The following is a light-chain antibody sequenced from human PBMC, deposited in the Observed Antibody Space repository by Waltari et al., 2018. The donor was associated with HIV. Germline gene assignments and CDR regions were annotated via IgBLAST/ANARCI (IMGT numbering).Light chain of an antibody. Sequence: EVVMTQSPGTLSVSPGERATPSCRSSENIRNNLAWYQQKPGQAPRLLFYDASARATGVPARFSGSGSGTEFTLTISGLQSEDFAIYYCQQYSRWPPTWTFGQGTKVDVK. J-gene: IGKJ1*01. CDR2: DAS. V-gene: IGKV3-15*01. CDR3: QQYSRWPPTWT. CDR1: ENIRNN.